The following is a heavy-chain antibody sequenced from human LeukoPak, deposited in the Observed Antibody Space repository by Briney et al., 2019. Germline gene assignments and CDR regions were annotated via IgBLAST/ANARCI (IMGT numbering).Heavy chain of an antibody. J-gene: IGHJ4*02. V-gene: IGHV3-30-3*01. CDR1: GFTFSSYA. CDR3: ASRRLVPAALHFDY. Sequence: GGSLRLSCAASGFTFSSYAMHWVRQAPGKGLEWVAVISYDGSNKYYADSVKGRFTISRDNSKNTLYLQMNSLRAEDTAVYYCASRRLVPAALHFDYWGQGTLVTVSS. CDR2: ISYDGSNK. D-gene: IGHD2-2*01.